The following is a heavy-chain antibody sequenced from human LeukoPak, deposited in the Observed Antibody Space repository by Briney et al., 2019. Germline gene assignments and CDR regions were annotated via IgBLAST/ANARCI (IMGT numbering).Heavy chain of an antibody. J-gene: IGHJ5*02. CDR3: ARDLVYYGSGGS. D-gene: IGHD3-10*01. CDR2: ISSSSSYI. CDR1: GFTFSSYS. Sequence: GGSLRLSCAASGFTFSSYSMNWVRQAPGKGLEWVSSISSSSSYIYYADSVKGRFTISRDNAKNSLYLQMNSLRAEDTAVYYCARDLVYYGSGGSWGQGTLVTVSS. V-gene: IGHV3-21*01.